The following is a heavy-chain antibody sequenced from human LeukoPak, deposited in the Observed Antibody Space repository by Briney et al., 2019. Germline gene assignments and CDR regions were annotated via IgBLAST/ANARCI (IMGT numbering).Heavy chain of an antibody. Sequence: SETLSLTCTVSGGSISSGDYYWSWIRQPPGKGLEWIGYIYYSGSTYYNPSLKSRVTRSVDTSKNQFSLKLSSVTAADTAVYYCSRESLEYSYDSSGYSSSFDYWGQGTLVTVSS. CDR1: GGSISSGDYY. CDR3: SRESLEYSYDSSGYSSSFDY. D-gene: IGHD3-22*01. CDR2: IYYSGST. V-gene: IGHV4-30-4*01. J-gene: IGHJ4*02.